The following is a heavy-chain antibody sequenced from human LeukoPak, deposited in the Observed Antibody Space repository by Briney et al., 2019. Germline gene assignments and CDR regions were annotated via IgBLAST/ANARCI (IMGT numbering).Heavy chain of an antibody. CDR1: GFTFDDYG. CDR2: ISWNSGSI. CDR3: ARDAYYYDSAGHFYVRGFVDY. Sequence: PGRSLRLSCAASGFTFDDYGMHWVRQAPGKGLEWVSGISWNSGSIGYADSVKGRFTISRDNAKNFLYLQMNSLRAEDTAVYYCARDAYYYDSAGHFYVRGFVDYWGQGALVTVSS. V-gene: IGHV3-9*01. D-gene: IGHD3-22*01. J-gene: IGHJ4*02.